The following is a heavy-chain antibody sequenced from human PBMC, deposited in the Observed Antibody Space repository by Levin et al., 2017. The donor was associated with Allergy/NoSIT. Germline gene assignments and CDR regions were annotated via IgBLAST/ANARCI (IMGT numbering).Heavy chain of an antibody. D-gene: IGHD2-2*03. CDR2: ISNSGRT. Sequence: ASETLSLTCTVSGGSISSYHWSWIRQPPGEGLEWIGYISNSGRTYYNPSLESRITISLDTSKSQFSLKLSPVTAADTAVFYCARLGYCPTTRCYPDYWGQGTLVTVSS. J-gene: IGHJ4*02. CDR3: ARLGYCPTTRCYPDY. CDR1: GGSISSYH. V-gene: IGHV4-59*08.